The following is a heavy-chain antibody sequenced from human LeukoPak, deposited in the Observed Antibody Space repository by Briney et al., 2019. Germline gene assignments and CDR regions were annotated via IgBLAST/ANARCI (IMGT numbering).Heavy chain of an antibody. J-gene: IGHJ5*02. D-gene: IGHD5-12*01. Sequence: SETLSLTCTVSGGSISSYYWSWIRQPPGKGLEWIGYIYYSGSTNYNPSLKSRVTISVDTSKNQFSLELSSVTAADTAVYYCASVGGSKSGGKENGWFDHWGQGTLVTVSS. V-gene: IGHV4-59*12. CDR1: GGSISSYY. CDR2: IYYSGST. CDR3: ASVGGSKSGGKENGWFDH.